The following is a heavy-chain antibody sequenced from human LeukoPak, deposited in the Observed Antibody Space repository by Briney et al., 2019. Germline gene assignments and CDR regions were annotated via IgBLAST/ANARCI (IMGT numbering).Heavy chain of an antibody. CDR1: GFTFDDYA. Sequence: GGSLRLSCAASGFTFDDYAMHWVRQAPGKGLEWVSGISWNSGSIGYADSVKGRFTIPRDNAKNSLYLQMNSLRAEDMALYYYAKDIGSGWYGWVNWFDPWGQGTLVTVSS. D-gene: IGHD6-19*01. CDR2: ISWNSGSI. CDR3: AKDIGSGWYGWVNWFDP. V-gene: IGHV3-9*03. J-gene: IGHJ5*02.